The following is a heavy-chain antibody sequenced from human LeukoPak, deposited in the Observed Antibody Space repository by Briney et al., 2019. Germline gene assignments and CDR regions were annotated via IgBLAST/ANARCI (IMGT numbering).Heavy chain of an antibody. Sequence: PGGSLRLSCAASGFTFSSYSMNWVRQAPGKGLDWVSSISSSSGYIYYADSVKGRFTISRDNAKNSLYLQMNSLRAEDTAVYYCARPSDSSGYYYSYWGQGTLVTVSS. D-gene: IGHD3-22*01. CDR1: GFTFSSYS. CDR3: ARPSDSSGYYYSY. V-gene: IGHV3-21*01. J-gene: IGHJ4*02. CDR2: ISSSSGYI.